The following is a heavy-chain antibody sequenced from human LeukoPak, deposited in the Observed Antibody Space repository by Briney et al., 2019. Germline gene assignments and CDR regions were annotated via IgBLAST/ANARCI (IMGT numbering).Heavy chain of an antibody. J-gene: IGHJ4*02. D-gene: IGHD3-22*01. CDR3: ARDSHYYDSSGYWPVYYFDY. V-gene: IGHV1-18*01. Sequence: ASVKVSCKAPGYTFTSYGISWVRQAPGQGLEWMGWISAYNGNTNYAQKLQGRVTMTTDTSTSTAYMELRSLRSDDTAVYYCARDSHYYDSSGYWPVYYFDYWGQGTLVTVSS. CDR1: GYTFTSYG. CDR2: ISAYNGNT.